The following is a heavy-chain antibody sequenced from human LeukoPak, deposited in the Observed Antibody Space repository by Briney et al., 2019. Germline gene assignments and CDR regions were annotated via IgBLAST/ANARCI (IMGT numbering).Heavy chain of an antibody. Sequence: GGSLRLSCAASGFIFSSYWMSWVRQAPGKGLEWVANIKQDGSEKYYVDSVKGRFTISRDNAKNSLYLQMNSLRAEDTAVYYCARVPGIFDYWGQGTLVTVSS. CDR3: ARVPGIFDY. D-gene: IGHD2-2*01. CDR2: IKQDGSEK. J-gene: IGHJ4*02. V-gene: IGHV3-7*01. CDR1: GFIFSSYW.